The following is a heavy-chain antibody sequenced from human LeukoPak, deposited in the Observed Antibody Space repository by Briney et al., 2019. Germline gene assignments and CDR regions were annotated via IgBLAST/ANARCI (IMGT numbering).Heavy chain of an antibody. V-gene: IGHV1-2*02. J-gene: IGHJ4*02. CDR3: ARHNYDFDFDS. CDR1: GYTFTSYD. Sequence: ASVKVSCKASGYTFTSYDINWVRQAPGQGLEWMGWISPKSGGTNYAQNFQGRVTMTRDTSINTAYMELSRLRPDDTAVYYCARHNYDFDFDSWGQGALVTVSS. CDR2: ISPKSGGT. D-gene: IGHD3-3*01.